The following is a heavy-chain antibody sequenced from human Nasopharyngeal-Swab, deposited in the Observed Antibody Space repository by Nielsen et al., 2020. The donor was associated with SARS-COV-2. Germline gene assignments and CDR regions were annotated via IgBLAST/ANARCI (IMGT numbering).Heavy chain of an antibody. Sequence: SETLSHTCTVSGGSISSGGYYWSWIRQHPGKGLEWIGYIYYSGSTYYNPSLKSRVTISVDTSKNQFSLKLSSVTAADTAVYYCARDRWDTRVGGYCSSTSCRRYYYYYYMDVWGKGTTVTVSS. CDR1: GGSISSGGYY. V-gene: IGHV4-31*03. J-gene: IGHJ6*03. CDR3: ARDRWDTRVGGYCSSTSCRRYYYYYYMDV. CDR2: IYYSGST. D-gene: IGHD2-2*01.